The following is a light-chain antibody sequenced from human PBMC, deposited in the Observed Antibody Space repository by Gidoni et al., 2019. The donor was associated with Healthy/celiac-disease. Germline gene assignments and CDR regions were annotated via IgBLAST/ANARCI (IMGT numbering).Light chain of an antibody. Sequence: EIVLTQSPATLSLSPVERATRSCRASQSVSNYLLWYQQKPGQAPRLLISDASHSAAGFTARFSVIGYGTDFTLTISSLEPEDFAVYYCQHRSNWPITFGQGTRLDMK. CDR2: DAS. CDR1: QSVSNY. V-gene: IGKV3-11*01. CDR3: QHRSNWPIT. J-gene: IGKJ5*01.